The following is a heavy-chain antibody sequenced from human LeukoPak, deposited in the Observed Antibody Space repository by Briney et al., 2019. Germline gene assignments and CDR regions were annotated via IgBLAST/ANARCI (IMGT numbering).Heavy chain of an antibody. Sequence: GGSLRLSCAASGFTFTSYGMHWVRQAPGKGLEWVAVISYDGSNKYYADSVKGRFTISRDNSKNTLYLQMNSLRAEDTAVYYCAMGSGGSPRHNFDYWGQGILVTVSS. CDR3: AMGSGGSPRHNFDY. V-gene: IGHV3-30*03. CDR1: GFTFTSYG. J-gene: IGHJ4*02. CDR2: ISYDGSNK. D-gene: IGHD2-15*01.